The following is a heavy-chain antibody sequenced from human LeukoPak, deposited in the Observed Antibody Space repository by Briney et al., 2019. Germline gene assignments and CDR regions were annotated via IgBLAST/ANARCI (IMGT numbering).Heavy chain of an antibody. J-gene: IGHJ5*02. Sequence: ASVKVSCKASGYTFTSYDINWVRQATGQGLEWMGWMNPNSGNTGYAQKFQGRVTMTRNTSIGTAYMELSSLRSEDTAVYYCARGLAARLGNWFDPWGQGTLVTVSS. V-gene: IGHV1-8*01. CDR1: GYTFTSYD. CDR3: ARGLAARLGNWFDP. CDR2: MNPNSGNT. D-gene: IGHD6-6*01.